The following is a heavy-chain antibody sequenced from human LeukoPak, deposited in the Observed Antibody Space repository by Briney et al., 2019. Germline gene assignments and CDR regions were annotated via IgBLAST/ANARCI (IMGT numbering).Heavy chain of an antibody. D-gene: IGHD6-19*01. J-gene: IGHJ4*02. V-gene: IGHV4-4*02. CDR2: MYHSGST. CDR3: ARVRRASSGWPLDY. Sequence: PSGTLSLTCTVSGDSITSSYWWSWVRQPPGKGLEWIGEMYHSGSTNYNPSLKSRVTISIDKQFSLKLTSVTAADTAVYYCARVRRASSGWPLDYWGQGTLVTVSS. CDR1: GDSITSSYW.